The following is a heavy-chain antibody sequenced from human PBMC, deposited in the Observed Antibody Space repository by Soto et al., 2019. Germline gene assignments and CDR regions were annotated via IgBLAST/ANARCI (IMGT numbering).Heavy chain of an antibody. D-gene: IGHD3-16*01. CDR3: ARADGGGYFAY. J-gene: IGHJ4*02. Sequence: GGSLRLSCAASGFTFSNYWMIWVRQAPGKGLERVANIKHDGSERYYVDSVTGRFTVSRDNAKNSLYLQMNNLRAEDTAVYYCARADGGGYFAYWGQGTLVTVSS. CDR1: GFTFSNYW. CDR2: IKHDGSER. V-gene: IGHV3-7*03.